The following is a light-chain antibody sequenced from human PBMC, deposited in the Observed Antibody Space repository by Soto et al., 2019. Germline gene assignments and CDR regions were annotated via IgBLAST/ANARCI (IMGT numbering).Light chain of an antibody. CDR1: SNDVGGYNY. CDR3: SSYAGSNLV. V-gene: IGLV2-8*01. Sequence: QSALTQPPSASGSPGQSVTISCTGTSNDVGGYNYVSWYQQHPGKAPKVMIYEVSKRPSGVPDRFSGSKSGNTASLTVSGLQAEDEADYYCSSYAGSNLVFGGGTKLTVL. J-gene: IGLJ2*01. CDR2: EVS.